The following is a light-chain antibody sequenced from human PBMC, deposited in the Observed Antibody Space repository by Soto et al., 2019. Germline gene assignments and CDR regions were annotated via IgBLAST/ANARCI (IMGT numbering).Light chain of an antibody. CDR1: QSVETY. J-gene: IGKJ3*01. Sequence: IPLTQSPAILSLSPGERATLSCRASQSVETYLAWYQQKPGQPPRLLIYDTSKRTSGVPARFSGSGSGTDFTLSISSLEPEDFAVYFCQQRRNWVSFGPGTRVD. CDR2: DTS. V-gene: IGKV3-11*01. CDR3: QQRRNWVS.